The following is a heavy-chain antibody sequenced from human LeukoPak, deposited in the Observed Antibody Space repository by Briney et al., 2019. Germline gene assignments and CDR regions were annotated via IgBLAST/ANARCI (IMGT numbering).Heavy chain of an antibody. D-gene: IGHD3-9*01. Sequence: ASVKVSCKASGYTFTSYAMHWVRQAPGQRLEWVGWINAGNGNTKYSQKFQGRVTITRDTSASTAYMELSSLRSEDTAVYYCARVRVLRYFDWLLGYWGQGTLVTVSS. V-gene: IGHV1-3*01. CDR1: GYTFTSYA. CDR3: ARVRVLRYFDWLLGY. CDR2: INAGNGNT. J-gene: IGHJ4*02.